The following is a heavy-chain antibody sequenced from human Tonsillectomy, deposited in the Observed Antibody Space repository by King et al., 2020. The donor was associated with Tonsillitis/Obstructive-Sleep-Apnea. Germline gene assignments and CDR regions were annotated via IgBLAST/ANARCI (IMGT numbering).Heavy chain of an antibody. CDR2: IRSKAYGGTT. Sequence: DVQLVESRGGLEQPGRSLRLSCEGSGFTFGDYSMTWVRRAPGRGLEWVGLIRSKAYGGTTEYAASVKGRFTMSRDDSKSTAYLQMNSLKIEDTAVYFCTRTPYVWGSDRYYYGLDVWGQGTTVTVSS. J-gene: IGHJ6*02. CDR3: TRTPYVWGSDRYYYGLDV. V-gene: IGHV3-49*04. D-gene: IGHD3-16*02. CDR1: GFTFGDYS.